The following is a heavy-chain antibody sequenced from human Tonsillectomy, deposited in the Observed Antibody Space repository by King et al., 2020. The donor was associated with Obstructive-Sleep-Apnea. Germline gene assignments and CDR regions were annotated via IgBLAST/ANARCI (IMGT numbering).Heavy chain of an antibody. D-gene: IGHD2-8*01. CDR1: GFTFSDYY. CDR3: ARGREYCTNGVCYGGFVY. J-gene: IGHJ4*02. CDR2: ISSSSSYT. Sequence: VQLVESGGGLVKPGGSLRLSCAASGFTFSDYYMSWIRQAPGKGLEWVSYISSSSSYTNYADSVKGRFTISRDNAKNSLYLQLNSLRAEDTAVYYCARGREYCTNGVCYGGFVYWGQGTLVTVSS. V-gene: IGHV3-11*06.